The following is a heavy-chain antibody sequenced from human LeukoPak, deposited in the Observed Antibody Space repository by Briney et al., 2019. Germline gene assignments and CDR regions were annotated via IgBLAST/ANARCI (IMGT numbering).Heavy chain of an antibody. J-gene: IGHJ4*02. CDR2: ISSSGSTI. Sequence: GGSLRLSCAASGFTFSSYEMNWVRQAPGKGLEWVSYISSSGSTIYYADSVKGRFTISRDNAKNSLYLQMNSLRAEDTAVYYRAREIAVAYDYWGQGTLVTVSS. CDR1: GFTFSSYE. D-gene: IGHD6-19*01. CDR3: AREIAVAYDY. V-gene: IGHV3-48*03.